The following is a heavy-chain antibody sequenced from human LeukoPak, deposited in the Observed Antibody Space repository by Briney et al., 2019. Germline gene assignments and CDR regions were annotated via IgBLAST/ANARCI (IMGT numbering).Heavy chain of an antibody. CDR2: IYYSGSA. Sequence: SSGTLSLTCTVSGGSMSSYYWSWIRQPPGKGLEWIGYIYYSGSAIYSPSLKSRVTISVDTSNNQFSLRLSSVTTADTAVYYCARGPEWYYFDYWGQGTLVTVSS. CDR3: ARGPEWYYFDY. J-gene: IGHJ4*02. V-gene: IGHV4-59*08. CDR1: GGSMSSYY. D-gene: IGHD3-3*01.